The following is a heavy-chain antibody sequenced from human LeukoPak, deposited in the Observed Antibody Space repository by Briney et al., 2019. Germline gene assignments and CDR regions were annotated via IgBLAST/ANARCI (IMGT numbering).Heavy chain of an antibody. CDR1: GGTFSSYA. CDR3: ARGLNYDFWSGYYKDYYYYYMDV. V-gene: IGHV1-69*13. CDR2: IIPIFGTA. D-gene: IGHD3-3*01. J-gene: IGHJ6*03. Sequence: SVKVSCKASGGTFSSYAISWVRQAPGQGLEWMGGIIPIFGTANYAQKFQGRVTITADESTSTAYMELSSLRSEDTAVYYCARGLNYDFWSGYYKDYYYYYMDVWGKGTTVTVSS.